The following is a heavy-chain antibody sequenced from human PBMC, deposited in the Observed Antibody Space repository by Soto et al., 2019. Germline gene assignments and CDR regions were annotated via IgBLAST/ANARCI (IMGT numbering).Heavy chain of an antibody. V-gene: IGHV4-34*01. CDR1: GGSFSGYY. CDR2: INHSGTI. CDR3: ARADRTLVTSYSLDV. Sequence: TTSETLSLTCAVYGGSFSGYYWTWIRQPPGKGLEWIGEINHSGTINFNPSLKSRLTISLDTSKKHLSLKLSSVTDADTAAYYCARADRTLVTSYSLDVWGQGTTVSVYS. D-gene: IGHD2-8*02. J-gene: IGHJ6*02.